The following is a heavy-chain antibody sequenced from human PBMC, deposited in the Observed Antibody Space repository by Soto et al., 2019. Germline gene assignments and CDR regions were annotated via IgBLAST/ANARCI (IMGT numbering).Heavy chain of an antibody. Sequence: PSETLSLTCSVSGGSINTFYWNWIRQPPGKGLEYIGYVSYSGTTYYNPSLKSRVTISVDTSKNQFSLRLTSVTAADTAVYFCARSPGYCSNINCFSNWLESWGQGTLVTVSS. CDR3: ARSPGYCSNINCFSNWLES. CDR1: GGSINTFY. V-gene: IGHV4-59*01. CDR2: VSYSGTT. D-gene: IGHD2-2*01. J-gene: IGHJ5*01.